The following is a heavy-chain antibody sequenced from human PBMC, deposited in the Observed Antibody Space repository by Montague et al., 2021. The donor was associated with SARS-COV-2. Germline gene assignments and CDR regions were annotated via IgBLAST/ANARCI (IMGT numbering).Heavy chain of an antibody. CDR3: ARARQDVVVPALGIGAYYYYYYMDV. D-gene: IGHD2-2*01. V-gene: IGHV4-34*01. CDR2: INQGGST. Sequence: ETLSLTCAVDGGSFSGYYWSWIRQPPGKGPEWIGQINQGGSTNYNPSXXSRVTISVDTSKNQFSLKLSSVTAADTAVYYCARARQDVVVPALGIGAYYYYYYMDVWGKGTTVTVSS. CDR1: GGSFSGYY. J-gene: IGHJ6*03.